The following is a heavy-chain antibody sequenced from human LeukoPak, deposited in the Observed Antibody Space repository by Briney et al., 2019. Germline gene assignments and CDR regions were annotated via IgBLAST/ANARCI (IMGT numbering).Heavy chain of an antibody. CDR3: ARVLSGSWDWFDP. D-gene: IGHD3-22*01. CDR1: GFTFSRYW. J-gene: IGHJ5*02. Sequence: GGSLRLSCAASGFTFSRYWIHWVRQAPGKGLEWVSRINPDGSTTTYADSVKGRFTISRDNAKNTLYLQTNSLRAEDTAVYYCARVLSGSWDWFDPWGQGTLVTVSS. V-gene: IGHV3-74*01. CDR2: INPDGSTT.